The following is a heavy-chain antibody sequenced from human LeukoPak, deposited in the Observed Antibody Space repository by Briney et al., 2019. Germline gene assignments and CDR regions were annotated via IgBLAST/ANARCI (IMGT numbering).Heavy chain of an antibody. CDR2: INSDGSST. D-gene: IGHD3-10*01. J-gene: IGHJ6*02. Sequence: GGSLRLSCAASGFTFSSYWMHWVRQAPGKGLVWVSRINSDGSSTSYADSVKGRFTISRDNAKNTLYLQMNSLRAEDTAVYYCAREGYYGSGSYHYYGMDVWGQGTTVTVSS. CDR1: GFTFSSYW. CDR3: AREGYYGSGSYHYYGMDV. V-gene: IGHV3-74*01.